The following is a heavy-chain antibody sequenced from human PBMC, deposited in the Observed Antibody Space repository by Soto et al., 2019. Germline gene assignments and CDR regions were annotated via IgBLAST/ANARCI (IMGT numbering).Heavy chain of an antibody. CDR2: IYAGGGT. CDR3: ARMGQWRVPGDYYYGMDV. J-gene: IGHJ6*02. D-gene: IGHD6-19*01. V-gene: IGHV3-53*01. CDR1: GLTVSSNY. Sequence: GGSLRLSCAASGLTVSSNYMNWVRQAPGKGLEWVSLIYAGGGTYYADSVKGRFTVSRDNSKNTLYLQMNSLRAEDTAVYYCARMGQWRVPGDYYYGMDVWGQGTSVTVSS.